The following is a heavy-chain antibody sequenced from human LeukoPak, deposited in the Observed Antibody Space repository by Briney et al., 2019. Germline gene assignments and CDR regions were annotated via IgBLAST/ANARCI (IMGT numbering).Heavy chain of an antibody. CDR1: GGSFSGYY. D-gene: IGHD6-13*01. Sequence: SETLSLTCAVYGGSFSGYYWSWIRQPPGKGLEWIGEINHSGSTNYNPSLKSRVTISVDTSKNQFSLKLSSVTAADTAVYYCARGRKGWNSSSWYVCYYYYYYMDVWGKGTTVTVSS. V-gene: IGHV4-34*01. CDR3: ARGRKGWNSSSWYVCYYYYYYMDV. J-gene: IGHJ6*03. CDR2: INHSGST.